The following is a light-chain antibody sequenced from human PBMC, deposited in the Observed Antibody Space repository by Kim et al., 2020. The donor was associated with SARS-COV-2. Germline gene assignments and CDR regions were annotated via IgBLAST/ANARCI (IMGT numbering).Light chain of an antibody. CDR2: SNN. V-gene: IGLV1-44*01. CDR3: AAWDDSLNGYV. Sequence: QSVLTQPPSASETPGQRVTISCSGSSSNIGSNTVNGYQQLPGTAPKLLIDSNNQRPSGVPDRFSGSKSGTSASLAISGLQSEDEADYYCAAWDDSLNGYVFATGTKVTVL. J-gene: IGLJ1*01. CDR1: SSNIGSNT.